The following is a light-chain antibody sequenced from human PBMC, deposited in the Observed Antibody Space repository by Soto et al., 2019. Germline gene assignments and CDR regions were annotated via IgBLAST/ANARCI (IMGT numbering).Light chain of an antibody. CDR3: ASYTTTGTVL. CDR2: EVS. Sequence: QSALTQPASVSGSPGQSITISCTGTSSDVGGYDFVSWYQHHPGKAPKLMIYEVSNRPSGISNRFSGSKFDNAASLTISGLQAEDEADYYCASYTTTGTVLFGAGTKLTVL. CDR1: SSDVGGYDF. J-gene: IGLJ2*01. V-gene: IGLV2-14*01.